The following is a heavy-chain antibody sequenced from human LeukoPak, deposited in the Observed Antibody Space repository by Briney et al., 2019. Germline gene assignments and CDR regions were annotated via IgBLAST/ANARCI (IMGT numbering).Heavy chain of an antibody. Sequence: SETLSLTCTVSGGSISSYYWSWIRQPAGKGLEWNGRVYSSGSTNYNPSLKSRVTMSVDTSKNQFSLKLSSVTGADTAVYYCARGQYHLLYWYFDLWGRGTLVTVSS. D-gene: IGHD2-2*01. CDR2: VYSSGST. V-gene: IGHV4-4*07. CDR1: GGSISSYY. CDR3: ARGQYHLLYWYFDL. J-gene: IGHJ2*01.